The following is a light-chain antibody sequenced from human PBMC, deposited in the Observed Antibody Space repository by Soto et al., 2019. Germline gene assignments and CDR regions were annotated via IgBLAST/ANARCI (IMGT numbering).Light chain of an antibody. CDR1: QNVSSN. CDR2: GAS. Sequence: EIVMTQSPATLSVSPGERATLSCRASQNVSSNLAWYQQKPGQAPRLLIYGASTRATGVPARFSGSGSGTEFTLTISSLQSEDFVVYYCQQYNNWPPWTFGQGTKVEI. V-gene: IGKV3-15*01. CDR3: QQYNNWPPWT. J-gene: IGKJ1*01.